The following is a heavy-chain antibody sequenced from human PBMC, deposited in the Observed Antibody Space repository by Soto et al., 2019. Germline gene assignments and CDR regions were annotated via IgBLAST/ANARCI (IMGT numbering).Heavy chain of an antibody. D-gene: IGHD3-3*01. CDR2: IRSGGSAT. CDR3: PRDPPVPYYDFWSGSINYGMDV. V-gene: IGHV3-48*02. CDR1: GFNFDTEP. J-gene: IGHJ6*02. Sequence: GGSLRLSCAASGFNFDTEPMNCVRQAPGKGLEWVSNIRSGGSATSYADSVKGRFTISRDNGKNSLYLQMNSLRDEDTAVYYCPRDPPVPYYDFWSGSINYGMDVWAQGTTVTVSS.